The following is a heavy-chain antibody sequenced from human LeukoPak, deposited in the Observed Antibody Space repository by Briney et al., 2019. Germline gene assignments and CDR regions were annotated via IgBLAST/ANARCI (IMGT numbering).Heavy chain of an antibody. D-gene: IGHD1-26*01. V-gene: IGHV3-21*01. Sequence: GGSLRLSCAASGFNFNSYSMNWVRQAPGKGLEWVSSISNDNNYIYYTDSVKGRFTISRDYANSSLYLQMTSLRAEDTAVYYCAKGGSHFQDWGQGTLVTVSS. CDR2: ISNDNNYI. CDR1: GFNFNSYS. CDR3: AKGGSHFQD. J-gene: IGHJ1*01.